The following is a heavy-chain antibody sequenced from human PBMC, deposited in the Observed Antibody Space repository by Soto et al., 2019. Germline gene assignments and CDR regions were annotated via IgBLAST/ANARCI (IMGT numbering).Heavy chain of an antibody. D-gene: IGHD3-9*01. V-gene: IGHV2-5*02. CDR3: AQLYYDILTGYKTKDY. CDR2: IYWDDDK. CDR1: GFSLSTSGVG. J-gene: IGHJ4*02. Sequence: SGPTLVNPTQTLTLTCTFSGFSLSTSGVGVGWIRQPPGKALEWLALIYWDDDKRYSPSLKSRLTITKDPSKNQVVLTITKKNTVDIGTFFCAQLYYDILTGYKTKDYWGQGTLVTVSS.